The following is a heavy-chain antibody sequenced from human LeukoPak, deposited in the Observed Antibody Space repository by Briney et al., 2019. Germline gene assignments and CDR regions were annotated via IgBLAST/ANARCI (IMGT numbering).Heavy chain of an antibody. CDR3: ARWYYDILTGKGVLDY. D-gene: IGHD3-9*01. V-gene: IGHV3-21*01. Sequence: GGSLRLSCAASGFTFNSYSMNWVRQVPGKGLEWVSSISSSSSYTYYADSVKGRFTISRDNAKNSLYLQMNSLRAEDTAVYYCARWYYDILTGKGVLDYWGQGTLVTVSS. CDR1: GFTFNSYS. CDR2: ISSSSSYT. J-gene: IGHJ4*02.